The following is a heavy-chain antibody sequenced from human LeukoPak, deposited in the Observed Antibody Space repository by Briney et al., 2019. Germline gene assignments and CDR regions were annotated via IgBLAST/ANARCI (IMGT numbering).Heavy chain of an antibody. D-gene: IGHD3/OR15-3a*01. V-gene: IGHV3-74*01. CDR3: VRAGLGFDY. Sequence: GGSLRLSCAASGFTFSSYWMHGVRQAPGKGLVWVSRISSDGSSTRYADSVKGRFTISRDNAKNTLYLQMNSLRAEDTAVYYCVRAGLGFDYWGQGTLVTVSS. CDR2: ISSDGSST. CDR1: GFTFSSYW. J-gene: IGHJ4*02.